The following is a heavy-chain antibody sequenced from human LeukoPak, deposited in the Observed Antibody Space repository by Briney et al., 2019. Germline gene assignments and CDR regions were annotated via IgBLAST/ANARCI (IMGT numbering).Heavy chain of an antibody. CDR1: GGSISSYY. CDR3: ARQVAAAGTFDY. J-gene: IGHJ4*02. D-gene: IGHD6-13*01. Sequence: SETLSLTCTVSGGSISSYYWSWIRQPPGKGLEWIGYIYSSGSTNYNPSLKSRVTISVDTSKNQFSLKLSSVTAADTAAYYCARQVAAAGTFDYWGQGTLVTVSS. V-gene: IGHV4-59*08. CDR2: IYSSGST.